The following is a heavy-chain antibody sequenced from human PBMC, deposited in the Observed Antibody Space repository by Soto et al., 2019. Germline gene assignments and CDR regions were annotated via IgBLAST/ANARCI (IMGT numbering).Heavy chain of an antibody. Sequence: QVQLVQSGIEVKNPGASVKVSCKASGYAFTSFGISWVRQAPGQGLEWMGWTVANNGYTKYAQNLQGRVTLITDTSTSTAYMELRSLMYDDTAVYYFARCSGGTGYASYAFDIWGQGTMVIGSS. V-gene: IGHV1-18*01. CDR3: ARCSGGTGYASYAFDI. CDR1: GYAFTSFG. J-gene: IGHJ3*02. CDR2: TVANNGYT. D-gene: IGHD2-15*01.